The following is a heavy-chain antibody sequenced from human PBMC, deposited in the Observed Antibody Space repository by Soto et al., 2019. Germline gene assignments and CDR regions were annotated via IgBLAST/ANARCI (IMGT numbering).Heavy chain of an antibody. CDR2: INWNGGST. Sequence: GGSLRLSCAASGFTFDDYGMSWVRQAPGKGLEWVSGINWNGGSTGYADSAKGRFTISRDNAKNSLYLQMNSLRAEDTASYYCARDLYGDYTDYWGQGTLVTVSS. CDR3: ARDLYGDYTDY. D-gene: IGHD4-17*01. CDR1: GFTFDDYG. V-gene: IGHV3-20*04. J-gene: IGHJ4*02.